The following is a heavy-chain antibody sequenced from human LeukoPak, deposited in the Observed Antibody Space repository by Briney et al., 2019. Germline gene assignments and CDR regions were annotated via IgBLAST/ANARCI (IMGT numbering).Heavy chain of an antibody. CDR1: GYTFTSSG. Sequence: ASVKVSCKASGYTFTSSGVSWVRQAPGQGLEWMGWISAYNGDINYAQKFQGRVTMTTDTSTSTAYMELRSLRSDDTAIYYCARVGRDYGGNRFSDYWGQGTLVTVSS. V-gene: IGHV1-18*01. J-gene: IGHJ4*02. CDR3: ARVGRDYGGNRFSDY. D-gene: IGHD4-23*01. CDR2: ISAYNGDI.